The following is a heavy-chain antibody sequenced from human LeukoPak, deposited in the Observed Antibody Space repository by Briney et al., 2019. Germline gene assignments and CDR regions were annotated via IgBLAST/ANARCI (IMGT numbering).Heavy chain of an antibody. CDR3: AKARGEQNGGSNY. D-gene: IGHD2-15*01. CDR2: IYYSGST. J-gene: IGHJ4*02. CDR1: GGSVSSGSYY. V-gene: IGHV4-61*01. Sequence: SSGTLSLTCTVSGGSVSSGSYYWSWIRQPPGKGLEWIGYIYYSGSTNYNPSLKSRVTISVDTSKNQFSLKLSSVTAEDTAVYYCAKARGEQNGGSNYWGQGTQVIVSS.